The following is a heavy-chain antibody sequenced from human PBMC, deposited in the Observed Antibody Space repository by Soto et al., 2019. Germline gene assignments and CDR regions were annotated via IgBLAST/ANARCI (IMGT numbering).Heavy chain of an antibody. J-gene: IGHJ3*02. CDR1: GGSISSGGYY. CDR3: AREGCSSTSCYAPGPFDI. V-gene: IGHV4-31*03. CDR2: IYYSGST. D-gene: IGHD2-2*01. Sequence: SETLSLTCTVSGGSISSGGYYWSWIRQHPGKGLEWIGYIYYSGSTYYNPSLKSRVTISVDTSKNQFSLKLSSVTAADTAVYYCAREGCSSTSCYAPGPFDIWGQGTMVTVSS.